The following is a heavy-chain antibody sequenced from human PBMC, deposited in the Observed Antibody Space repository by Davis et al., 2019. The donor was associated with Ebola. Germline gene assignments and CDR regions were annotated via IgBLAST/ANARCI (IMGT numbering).Heavy chain of an antibody. CDR3: ARGATRASEDDY. CDR1: GGTFSSYA. CDR2: IIPIFGTA. D-gene: IGHD1-14*01. J-gene: IGHJ4*02. V-gene: IGHV1-69*13. Sequence: SVKVSCKASGGTFSSYAISWVRQAPGQGLEWMGGIIPIFGTANYAQKFQGRVTITADESTSTAYMELSSLRSEDTAVYYCARGATRASEDDYWGQGTLVTVSS.